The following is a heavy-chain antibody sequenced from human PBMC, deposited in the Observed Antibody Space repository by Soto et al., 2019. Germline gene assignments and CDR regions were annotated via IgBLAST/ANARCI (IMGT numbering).Heavy chain of an antibody. D-gene: IGHD3-10*01. V-gene: IGHV4-59*01. CDR2: IYYSGST. J-gene: IGHJ3*01. CDR3: ARVWGVAFDF. Sequence: QVQLQESGPGLVKPSETLSLTCTVSGGSISSYYWSWIRQPPGKGLEWIGYIYYSGSTNYNPSLKSRVTISVDTSKNQFSLKLSSVTAADTAVYYCARVWGVAFDFLGQGTMVTVSS. CDR1: GGSISSYY.